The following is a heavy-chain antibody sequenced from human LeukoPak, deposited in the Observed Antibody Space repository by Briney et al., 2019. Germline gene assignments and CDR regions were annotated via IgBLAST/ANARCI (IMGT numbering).Heavy chain of an antibody. CDR3: ASGSGPDY. J-gene: IGHJ4*02. CDR2: ISSSSSYI. Sequence: GGSLRLSCAASGFTFSSFAMSWVRQAPGKGPEWVSSISSSSSYIYYADSVKGRFTITRDNAKNSLYLQMNSLRAEDTAVYYCASGSGPDYWGQGTLVTVSS. CDR1: GFTFSSFA. V-gene: IGHV3-21*01. D-gene: IGHD2-15*01.